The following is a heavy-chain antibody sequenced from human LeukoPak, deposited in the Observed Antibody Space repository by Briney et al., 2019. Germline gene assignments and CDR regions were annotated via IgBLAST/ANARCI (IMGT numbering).Heavy chain of an antibody. J-gene: IGHJ4*02. CDR1: GFTFSSYW. CDR2: INSDGSST. Sequence: QPGGSLRLSCAASGFTFSSYWMHWVRQAPGKGLVWASRINSDGSSTSYADSVKGRFTISRDNAKNTLYLQMNSLRAEDTAVYYCARDPQQLVPDYWGQGTLVTVSS. D-gene: IGHD6-13*01. V-gene: IGHV3-74*01. CDR3: ARDPQQLVPDY.